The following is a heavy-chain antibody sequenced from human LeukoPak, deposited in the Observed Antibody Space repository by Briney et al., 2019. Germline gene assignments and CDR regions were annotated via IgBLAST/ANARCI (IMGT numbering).Heavy chain of an antibody. V-gene: IGHV4-30-4*01. CDR1: GGSISSGDYY. CDR2: IYYSGST. Sequence: SETLSLTCTVSGGSISSGDYYWSWIRQPPGKGLEWIGYIYYSGSTYYNPSLKSRVTISVDTSKNQFSLKLSSVTAADTAVYYCARQYDILTGVIGGDAFAIWGQGTMVTVSS. J-gene: IGHJ3*02. CDR3: ARQYDILTGVIGGDAFAI. D-gene: IGHD3-9*01.